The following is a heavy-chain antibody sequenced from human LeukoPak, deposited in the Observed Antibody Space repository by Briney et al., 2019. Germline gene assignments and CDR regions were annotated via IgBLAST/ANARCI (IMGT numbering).Heavy chain of an antibody. V-gene: IGHV3-7*01. Sequence: TGGSLRLSCAASGFTFSTYWMGWVRQAPGKGLEWVANIKQDGSEKYYVDSVKGRFTISRDNAKNSLFLQMNSLRAEDTAVYYCARGRGSGSYDCWGQGTRVTVSS. CDR3: ARGRGSGSYDC. CDR1: GFTFSTYW. CDR2: IKQDGSEK. D-gene: IGHD1-26*01. J-gene: IGHJ4*02.